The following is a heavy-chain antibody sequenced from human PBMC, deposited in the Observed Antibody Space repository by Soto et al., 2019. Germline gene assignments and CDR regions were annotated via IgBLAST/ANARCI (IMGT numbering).Heavy chain of an antibody. CDR1: AGYLERSIYF. V-gene: IGHV4-4*07. CDR2: IYMSGST. Sequence: SETLSLTCSVSAGYLERSIYFWNWIRQPPGKGLEWIGRIYMSGSTNYNPSLKSRVTMSMDTSNNQFSLKLRFVTAADTAVYYCASLQNNWFDPWGQGTLVIVSS. J-gene: IGHJ5*02. CDR3: ASLQNNWFDP.